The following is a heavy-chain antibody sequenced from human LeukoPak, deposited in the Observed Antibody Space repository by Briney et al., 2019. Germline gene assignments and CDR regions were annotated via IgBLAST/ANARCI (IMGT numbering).Heavy chain of an antibody. CDR2: SGTVGDT. V-gene: IGHV3-13*01. CDR3: ARTKPWPNNDVFDM. J-gene: IGHJ3*02. CDR1: GFTFSRYD. D-gene: IGHD6-19*01. Sequence: GGSLRLSCAASGFTFSRYDMHWVRQITGKGLEWLSNSGTVGDTYYPDSVKGRFTTSRENAKNSVYLQMDSLRVGDTAVYYCARTKPWPNNDVFDMWGQATLVIVSS.